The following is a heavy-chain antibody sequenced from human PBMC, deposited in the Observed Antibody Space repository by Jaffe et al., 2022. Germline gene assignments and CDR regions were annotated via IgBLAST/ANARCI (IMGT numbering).Heavy chain of an antibody. D-gene: IGHD2-15*01. CDR2: INHSGST. V-gene: IGHV4-34*01. CDR3: ARGLGRTQYYYYYYMDV. J-gene: IGHJ6*03. CDR1: GGSFSGYY. Sequence: QVQLQQWGAGLLKPSETLSLTCAVYGGSFSGYYWSWIRQPPGKGLEWIGEINHSGSTNYNPSLKSRVTISVDTSKNQFSLKLSSVTAADTAVYYCARGLGRTQYYYYYYMDVWGKGTTVTVSS.